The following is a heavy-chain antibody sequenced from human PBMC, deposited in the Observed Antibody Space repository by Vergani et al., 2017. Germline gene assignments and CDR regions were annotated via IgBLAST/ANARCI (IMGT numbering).Heavy chain of an antibody. Sequence: QVQLVQSGAEVKKPGSSVKVSCKASGGTFSSYAISWVRQAPGQGLEWMGRIIPILGIANYAQKFQGRVTITRDTSASTAYMELSSLRSEDTAVYYCARXRSYSSGWSYYYYYGMDVWGQGTTVTVSS. D-gene: IGHD6-19*01. CDR2: IIPILGIA. V-gene: IGHV1-69*04. CDR3: ARXRSYSSGWSYYYYYGMDV. CDR1: GGTFSSYA. J-gene: IGHJ6*02.